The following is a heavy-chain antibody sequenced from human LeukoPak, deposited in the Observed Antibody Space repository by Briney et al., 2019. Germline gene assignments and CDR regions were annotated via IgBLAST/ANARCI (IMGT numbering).Heavy chain of an antibody. CDR3: ARTSRGYCASNNLFFNY. Sequence: GASVKVSCTGSAFTLTDFYTYLGREAPGQGLEWMGWINPNSGSTSFARKFQGRVTMTRDTSISTAYMELSRLRSDDTAVYYCARTSRGYCASNNLFFNYWGQGTLVTVSS. CDR2: INPNSGST. J-gene: IGHJ4*02. D-gene: IGHD2-8*01. V-gene: IGHV1-2*02. CDR1: AFTLTDFY.